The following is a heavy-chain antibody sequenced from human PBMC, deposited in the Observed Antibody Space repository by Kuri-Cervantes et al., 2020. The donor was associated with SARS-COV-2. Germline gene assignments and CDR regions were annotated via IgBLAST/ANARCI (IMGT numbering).Heavy chain of an antibody. Sequence: SETLSLTCAVSGGSFSDVYWSWIRQPPGQGLEWIGEINHRGTTNYNPSLKSRVTISVDTSKNQFSLKLSSVTAADTAVYYCARILRRYYYGMDVWGQGTTVTVSS. V-gene: IGHV4-34*01. J-gene: IGHJ6*02. D-gene: IGHD3-9*01. CDR3: ARILRRYYYGMDV. CDR2: INHRGTT. CDR1: GGSFSDVY.